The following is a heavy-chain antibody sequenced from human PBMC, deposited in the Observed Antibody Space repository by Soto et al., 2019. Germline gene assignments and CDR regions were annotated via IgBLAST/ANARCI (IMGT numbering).Heavy chain of an antibody. J-gene: IGHJ5*02. CDR3: ARVVPGAEAWFGP. CDR1: GYTFSNYG. V-gene: IGHV1-18*01. Sequence: ASVKVSCKTSGYTFSNYGITWVRQAPGQPLEWLGWISLYSDGTNYAQKFQGRVSMTTDTSTTTAYMELRSLRSDDTAVYYCARVVPGAEAWFGPWGEGTPVTVSS. CDR2: ISLYSDGT. D-gene: IGHD2-2*01.